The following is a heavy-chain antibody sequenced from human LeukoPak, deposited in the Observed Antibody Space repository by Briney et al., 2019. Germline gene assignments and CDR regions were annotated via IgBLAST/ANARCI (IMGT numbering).Heavy chain of an antibody. J-gene: IGHJ6*03. V-gene: IGHV3-20*04. CDR1: GGSFSGYY. CDR3: ARGTVLDHYYYYMDV. D-gene: IGHD1-1*01. Sequence: ETLSLTCAVYGGSFSGYYWSCVRQAPGKGLEWVSGINWNGDDTDYADSVKGRFTISRDNAKNSLYLQMNSLRAEDTAFYYCARGTVLDHYYYYMDVWGKGTTVTVSS. CDR2: INWNGDDT.